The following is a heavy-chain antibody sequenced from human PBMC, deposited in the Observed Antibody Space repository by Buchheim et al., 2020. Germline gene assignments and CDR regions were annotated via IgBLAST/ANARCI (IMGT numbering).Heavy chain of an antibody. J-gene: IGHJ4*02. CDR2: IDWDDDK. Sequence: QVTLRESGPALVKPTQTLTLTCTFSGFSLSTSGMCVSWIRQPPGKALEWLARIDWDDDKYYSTSLKTRLPISKDTSKNQVVLTMTNMDPVDTATYYCARTRFLEWLFDYWGQGTL. CDR1: GFSLSTSGMC. D-gene: IGHD3-3*01. V-gene: IGHV2-70*15. CDR3: ARTRFLEWLFDY.